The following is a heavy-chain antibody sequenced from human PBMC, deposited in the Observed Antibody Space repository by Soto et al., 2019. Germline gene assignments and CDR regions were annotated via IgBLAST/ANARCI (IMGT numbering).Heavy chain of an antibody. CDR2: INPSGGST. D-gene: IGHD5-18*01. Sequence: GASVKVSCKASGYTFTSYYMHWVRQAPGQGLEWMGIINPSGGSTSYAQKFQGRVTMTRDTPTSTVYMELSSLRSEDTAVYYCARDQTSDTAMVSYYYYYGMDVWGQGTTVTVSS. V-gene: IGHV1-46*01. CDR1: GYTFTSYY. CDR3: ARDQTSDTAMVSYYYYYGMDV. J-gene: IGHJ6*02.